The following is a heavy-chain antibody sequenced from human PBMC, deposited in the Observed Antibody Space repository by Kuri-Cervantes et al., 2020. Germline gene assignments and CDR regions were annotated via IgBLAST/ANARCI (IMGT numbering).Heavy chain of an antibody. D-gene: IGHD1-26*01. CDR2: IIPIFGTA. CDR1: GGTFSSYA. CDR3: ARDVSRSYYGDY. V-gene: IGHV1-69*05. J-gene: IGHJ4*02. Sequence: SVKVSCKASGGTFSSYAISWVRQAPGQGLERMGGIIPIFGTANYAQKFQGRVTMTTDTSTDTAYMELRSLRSDDTAVYYCARDVSRSYYGDYWGQGTLVTVSS.